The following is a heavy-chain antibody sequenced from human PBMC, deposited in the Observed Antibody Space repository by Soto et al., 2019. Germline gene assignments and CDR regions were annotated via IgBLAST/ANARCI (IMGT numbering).Heavy chain of an antibody. D-gene: IGHD3-10*02. J-gene: IGHJ6*01. Sequence: AVGSVMLCRAASGFTFSSYSMIWVLQAPGKGLEWVSAISGSGGSTHYAESVKCRFNISRDDSENTVYLQMKNLRGGDSSVYYCARDHGMFLSYYYYGMDVWGQGTTVTVSS. CDR2: ISGSGGST. V-gene: IGHV3-23*01. CDR3: ARDHGMFLSYYYYGMDV. CDR1: GFTFSSYS.